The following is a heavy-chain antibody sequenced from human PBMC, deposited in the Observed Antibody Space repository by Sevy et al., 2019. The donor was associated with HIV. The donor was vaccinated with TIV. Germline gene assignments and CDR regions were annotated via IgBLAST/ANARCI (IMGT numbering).Heavy chain of an antibody. J-gene: IGHJ4*02. V-gene: IGHV3-15*01. CDR2: IRSKAGGGTT. D-gene: IGHD2-15*01. CDR1: GFTFSNAW. CDR3: TTDHRRDGIVVVPFEY. Sequence: GESLKISCAASGFTFSNAWMSWVRQSPGKGLEWVGRIRSKAGGGTTDCATIVKGKFTISRDDSRDILYLQLNSLETEDTAVYYCTTDHRRDGIVVVPFEYWGQGTLVTVSS.